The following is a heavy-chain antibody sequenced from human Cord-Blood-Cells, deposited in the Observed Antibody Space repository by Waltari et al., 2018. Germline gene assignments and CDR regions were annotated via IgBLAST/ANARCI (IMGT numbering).Heavy chain of an antibody. CDR2: IYHSGST. D-gene: IGHD5-12*01. V-gene: IGHV4-38-2*01. CDR1: GYSISSGYY. J-gene: IGHJ3*02. Sequence: QVQLQESGPGLVKPSETLSLTCAVSGYSISSGYYWGWIRQPPGKGLEWIGSIYHSGSTYHNPSLKSLVTISVDTSKNQFSLKLSSVTAADTAVYYCARATTDAFDIWGQGTMVTVSS. CDR3: ARATTDAFDI.